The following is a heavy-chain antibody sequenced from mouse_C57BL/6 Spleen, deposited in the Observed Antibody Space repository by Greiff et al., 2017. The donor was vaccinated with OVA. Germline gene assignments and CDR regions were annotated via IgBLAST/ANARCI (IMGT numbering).Heavy chain of an antibody. CDR1: GFTFSDYG. CDR2: ISSGSSTI. CDR3: ARGVAWYFDV. D-gene: IGHD1-1*02. J-gene: IGHJ1*03. Sequence: DVMLVESGGGLVKPGGSLKLSCAASGFTFSDYGMHWVRQAPEKGLEWVAYISSGSSTIYYADTVKGRFTISRDNAKNTLFLQMTSLRSEDTAMYYCARGVAWYFDVWGTGTTVTVSS. V-gene: IGHV5-17*01.